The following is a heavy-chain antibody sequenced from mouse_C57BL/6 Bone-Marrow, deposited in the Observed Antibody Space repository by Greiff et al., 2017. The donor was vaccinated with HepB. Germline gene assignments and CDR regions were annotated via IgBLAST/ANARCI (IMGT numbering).Heavy chain of an antibody. CDR1: GYTFTDHT. CDR3: ARGLGSSYAAMEY. Sequence: VQLQQSDAELVKPGASVKISCKVSGYTFTDHTIHWMKQRPEQGLEWIGYIYPRDGSTKYNEKFKGKATLTADKSSSTAYMQLNSLTSEDSAVYICARGLGSSYAAMEYRGQGTSVTVSS. D-gene: IGHD1-1*01. J-gene: IGHJ4*01. CDR2: IYPRDGST. V-gene: IGHV1-78*01.